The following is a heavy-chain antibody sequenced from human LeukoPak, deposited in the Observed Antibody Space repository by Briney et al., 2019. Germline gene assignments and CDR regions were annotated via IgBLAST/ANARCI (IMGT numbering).Heavy chain of an antibody. J-gene: IGHJ4*02. Sequence: GGSLRLSCAASGFTFSGFSMSWVRQSPMKGLEWVANIEQDGSERYYVDSVKGRFTISRDNAKNSLSLQMNNLRVEDTAVYYCARAGSHWHYVYWGQGTVVTVSS. CDR3: ARAGSHWHYVY. V-gene: IGHV3-7*01. CDR1: GFTFSGFS. CDR2: IEQDGSER. D-gene: IGHD3-10*01.